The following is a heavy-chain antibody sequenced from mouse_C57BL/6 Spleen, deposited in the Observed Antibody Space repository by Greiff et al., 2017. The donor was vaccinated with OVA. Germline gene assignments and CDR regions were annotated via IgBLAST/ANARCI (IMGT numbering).Heavy chain of an antibody. CDR3: ARYHWYYFDY. Sequence: EVHLVESGGGLVKPGGSLSLSCAASGFTFTDYYMSWVRQPPGKALEWLGFIRNKANGYTTEYSASVKGRFTISRDNSQSILYLQMNALRAEYSATYYCARYHWYYFDYWGQGTTLTVSS. CDR2: IRNKANGYTT. D-gene: IGHD4-1*01. CDR1: GFTFTDYY. J-gene: IGHJ2*01. V-gene: IGHV7-3*01.